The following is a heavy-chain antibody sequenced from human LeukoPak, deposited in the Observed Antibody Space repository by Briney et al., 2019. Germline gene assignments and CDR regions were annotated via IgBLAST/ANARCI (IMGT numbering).Heavy chain of an antibody. CDR3: ARSLIVGATRRYFDY. Sequence: SETLSLTCTVSGGSISSYYWSWIRQPPGKGLEWIGYIYYSGSTNYNPSLKSRVTISVDTSKNQFSLKLSSVTAADTAVYYCARSLIVGATRRYFDYWGQGTLVTVSS. D-gene: IGHD1-26*01. CDR1: GGSISSYY. J-gene: IGHJ4*02. CDR2: IYYSGST. V-gene: IGHV4-59*01.